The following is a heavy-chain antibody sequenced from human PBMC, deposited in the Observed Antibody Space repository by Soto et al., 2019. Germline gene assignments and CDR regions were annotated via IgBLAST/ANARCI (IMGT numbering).Heavy chain of an antibody. Sequence: GGSLRLSWAASGVTFSSYGMIWIRQAPGKGLEWVSNIKKDGSEKSYVDSVKGRFTISRDNTKNTLYLQMNSLRAEDTDVYYCARDHGDNWNDADYFDYWGQGTLVTVSS. CDR3: ARDHGDNWNDADYFDY. CDR2: IKKDGSEK. D-gene: IGHD1-1*01. J-gene: IGHJ4*02. V-gene: IGHV3-7*01. CDR1: GVTFSSYG.